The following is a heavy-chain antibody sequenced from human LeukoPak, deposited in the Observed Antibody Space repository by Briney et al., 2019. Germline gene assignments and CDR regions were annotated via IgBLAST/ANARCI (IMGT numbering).Heavy chain of an antibody. D-gene: IGHD2-15*01. Sequence: GGSLRLSCAASGFTFSSYVMSWVRQAPGKGLEWVSGISGSGGSTYYADSVKSRFTISRDNSKNTLYLQMNSLIADDTAVDYCSSPYFSCSGGSCFLFDFWGQGTLVSVSS. V-gene: IGHV3-23*01. CDR3: SSPYFSCSGGSCFLFDF. J-gene: IGHJ4*02. CDR2: ISGSGGST. CDR1: GFTFSSYV.